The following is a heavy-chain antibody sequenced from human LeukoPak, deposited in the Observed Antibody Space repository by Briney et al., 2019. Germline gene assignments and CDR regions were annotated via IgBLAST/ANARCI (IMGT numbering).Heavy chain of an antibody. CDR2: IRYDGSNK. D-gene: IGHD5-12*01. V-gene: IGHV3-30*02. CDR1: GFTFSSYG. CDR3: ARDRGDIVAY. J-gene: IGHJ4*02. Sequence: GGSLRLSCAASGFTFSSYGMHWVRQAPGKGLEWVAFIRYDGSNKYYADSVKGRFTISRDNSKNTLYLQMNSLRAEDTAVYYCARDRGDIVAYWGQGTLVTVSS.